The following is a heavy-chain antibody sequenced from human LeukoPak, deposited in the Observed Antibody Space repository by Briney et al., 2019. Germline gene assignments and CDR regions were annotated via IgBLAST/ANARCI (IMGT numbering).Heavy chain of an antibody. CDR3: ARRIFDY. CDR1: GFTFSSYG. D-gene: IGHD2-15*01. CDR2: IWYGGSDK. J-gene: IGHJ4*02. V-gene: IGHV3-33*01. Sequence: PGRSLRLSCAASGFTFSSYGMHWVRQAPGKGLEWVAVIWYGGSDKYYADSVKGRFTISRDNSKNTLYLQMNSLRAEDTAVYYCARRIFDYWGQGTLVTVSS.